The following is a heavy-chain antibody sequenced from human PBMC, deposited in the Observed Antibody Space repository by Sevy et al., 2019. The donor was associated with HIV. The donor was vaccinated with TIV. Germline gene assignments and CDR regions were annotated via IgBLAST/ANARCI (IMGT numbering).Heavy chain of an antibody. J-gene: IGHJ6*02. D-gene: IGHD6-13*01. CDR3: ARDQGKDAPMDV. CDR2: IWHDGKNK. V-gene: IGHV3-33*08. CDR1: GFSVNSNY. Sequence: GGSLRLSCAASGFSVNSNYMTWVRQAPGKGLEGVAVIWHDGKNKNYAESVKGRFTIFRDNSKNTLYLEMNSLRVEDTAMFYCARDQGKDAPMDVWGQGTTVTVSS.